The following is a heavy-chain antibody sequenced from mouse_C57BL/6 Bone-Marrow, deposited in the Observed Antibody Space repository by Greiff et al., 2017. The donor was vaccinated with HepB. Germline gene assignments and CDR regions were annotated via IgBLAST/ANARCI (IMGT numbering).Heavy chain of an antibody. J-gene: IGHJ2*01. V-gene: IGHV5-6*01. D-gene: IGHD2-5*01. Sequence: EVQLVESGGDLVKPGGSLKLSCAASGFTFSSYGMSWVRQTPDKRLEWVATISSGGSYTYYPDSVKGRFTISRDNAKNTLYLQMSSLKSEDTAMYYCARRSKYYFDYWGQGTTLTVSS. CDR3: ARRSKYYFDY. CDR1: GFTFSSYG. CDR2: ISSGGSYT.